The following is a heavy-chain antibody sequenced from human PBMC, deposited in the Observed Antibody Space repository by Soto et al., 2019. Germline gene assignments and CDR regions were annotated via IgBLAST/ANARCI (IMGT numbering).Heavy chain of an antibody. J-gene: IGHJ5*02. Sequence: EVQLLDSGGGLVQPGGSLRLSCAASGFTLTSFGMSWVRQAPGKGLEWVSSISASGTSMYYAKSVEGRFTISRDTSKNTLYLQMNSLRAEDTAVYYCAQRGDTTSWYWFDPWGQGTLVTVSS. V-gene: IGHV3-23*01. CDR3: AQRGDTTSWYWFDP. CDR2: ISASGTSM. D-gene: IGHD6-13*01. CDR1: GFTLTSFG.